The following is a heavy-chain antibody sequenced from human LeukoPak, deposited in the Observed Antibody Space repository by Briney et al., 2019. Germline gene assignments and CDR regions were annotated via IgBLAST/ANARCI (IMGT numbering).Heavy chain of an antibody. CDR2: ISYDGSNK. CDR3: AREYSVYDFYYYYYGMDV. CDR1: GFTFSSYG. V-gene: IGHV3-30*03. D-gene: IGHD5/OR15-5a*01. J-gene: IGHJ6*02. Sequence: PGGSLRLSCAASGFTFSSYGMHWVSQAPGKGLEWVAVISYDGSNKYYADSVKGRFTISRDNSKNTLYLQMNSLRAEDTAVYYCAREYSVYDFYYYYYGMDVWGQGTTVTVSS.